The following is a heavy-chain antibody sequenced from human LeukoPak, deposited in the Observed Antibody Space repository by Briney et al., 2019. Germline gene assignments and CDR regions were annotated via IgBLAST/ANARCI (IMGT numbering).Heavy chain of an antibody. CDR1: GFTYSSYA. CDR3: AKVEWPDAFSI. D-gene: IGHD3-3*01. CDR2: ISSSGDNT. J-gene: IGHJ3*02. V-gene: IGHV3-23*01. Sequence: GGSLRLSCVASGFTYSSYAMTWVRQAPGKGLEWVSLISSSGDNTYYADSVEGRFTISRDNSKNTLYLQMNSLRAEDTAIYYCAKVEWPDAFSIWGQGTMVTVSS.